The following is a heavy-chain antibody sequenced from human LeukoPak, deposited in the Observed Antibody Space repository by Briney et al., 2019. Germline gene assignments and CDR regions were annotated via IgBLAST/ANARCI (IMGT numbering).Heavy chain of an antibody. CDR2: INPSGGST. J-gene: IGHJ3*02. CDR3: ATRGLFLNAFDI. CDR1: GYTFTSYY. V-gene: IGHV1-46*01. Sequence: ASVKVSCKASGYTFTSYYMHWVRQAPGQGLEWMGIINPSGGSTSYAQKFQGRVTMTRDTSTSTVYMELSSLRSEDTAVYYCATRGLFLNAFDIWGQGTMVTVSS. D-gene: IGHD2-21*01.